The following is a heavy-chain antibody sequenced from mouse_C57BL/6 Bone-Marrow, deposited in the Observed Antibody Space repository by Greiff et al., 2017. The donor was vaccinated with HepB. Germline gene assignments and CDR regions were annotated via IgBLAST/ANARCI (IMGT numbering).Heavy chain of an antibody. Sequence: QVQLKESGAELARPGASVKLSCKASGYTFTSYGISWVKQRTGQGLEWIGEIYPRSGNTYYNEKFKGKATLTADKSSSTEYMELRSLTSEDSAVYFCARYYYERYYAMDYWGQGTSVTVSS. J-gene: IGHJ4*01. CDR1: GYTFTSYG. D-gene: IGHD2-4*01. V-gene: IGHV1-81*01. CDR2: IYPRSGNT. CDR3: ARYYYERYYAMDY.